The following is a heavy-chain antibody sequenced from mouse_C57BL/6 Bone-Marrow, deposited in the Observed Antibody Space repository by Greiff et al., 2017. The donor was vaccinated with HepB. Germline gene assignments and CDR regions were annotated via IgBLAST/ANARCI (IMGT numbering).Heavy chain of an antibody. J-gene: IGHJ4*01. CDR3: ARVGVVAYYYAMDY. Sequence: DVQLVESGGGLVKPGGSLKLSCAASGFTFSSYAMSWVRQTPEKRLEWVATISDGGSYTYYPDNVKGRFTISRDNAKNNLYLQMSHLKSEDTAMYYCARVGVVAYYYAMDYWGQGTSVTVSS. CDR2: ISDGGSYT. D-gene: IGHD1-1*01. V-gene: IGHV5-4*01. CDR1: GFTFSSYA.